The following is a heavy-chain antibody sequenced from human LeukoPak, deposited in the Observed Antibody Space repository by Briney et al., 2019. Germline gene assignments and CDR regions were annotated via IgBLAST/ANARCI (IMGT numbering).Heavy chain of an antibody. V-gene: IGHV1-46*01. J-gene: IGHJ6*04. CDR2: INPSGGST. CDR1: GYTFTSYY. D-gene: IGHD3-22*01. Sequence: ASVKVSCKASGYTFTSYYMHWVRQSPGQGLEWMGIINPSGGSTSYAQKFQGRVTMTRDPATSTVYMEVSSLRSDDTAVYYCARAHYASSNIKVPFDVWGKGTTVTVSS. CDR3: ARAHYASSNIKVPFDV.